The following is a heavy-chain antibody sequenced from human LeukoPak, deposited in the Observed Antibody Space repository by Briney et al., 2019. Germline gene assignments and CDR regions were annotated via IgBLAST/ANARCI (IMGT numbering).Heavy chain of an antibody. CDR3: ARGRDYYDSSPVGY. CDR2: INHSGST. CDR1: GGSISSYY. V-gene: IGHV4-34*01. J-gene: IGHJ4*02. Sequence: SETLSLTCTVSGGSISSYYWSWIRQPPGKGLEWIGEINHSGSTNYNPSLKSRVTISVDTSKNQFSLKLSSVTAADTAVYYCARGRDYYDSSPVGYWGQGTLVTVSS. D-gene: IGHD3-22*01.